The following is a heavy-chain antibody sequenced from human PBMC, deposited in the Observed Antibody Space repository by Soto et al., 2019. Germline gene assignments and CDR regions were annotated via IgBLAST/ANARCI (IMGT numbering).Heavy chain of an antibody. CDR2: ISTYSTTI. CDR1: GFTFSGYS. CDR3: TRYPGDY. Sequence: GGSLRLSCAASGFTFSGYSMNWVRQAPGKGLEWVAYISTYSTTIYYADSLKGRFTVSRDNVKNSLSLQMNSLRDEDTAVYYCTRYPGDYWGQGTLVTVSS. J-gene: IGHJ4*02. D-gene: IGHD2-2*01. V-gene: IGHV3-48*02.